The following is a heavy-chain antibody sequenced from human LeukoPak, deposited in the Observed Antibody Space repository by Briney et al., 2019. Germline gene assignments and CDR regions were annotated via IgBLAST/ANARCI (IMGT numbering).Heavy chain of an antibody. Sequence: SETLSLTCTVSGGSISGYYWSWIRQPAGKGLEWIGRIYTSGSTNYNPSLKSRVTMSVDTSKNQFSLKLSSVTAAGTAVYYCARAIIGSNTGWYFDYWGQGTLVTVSS. CDR3: ARAIIGSNTGWYFDY. CDR2: IYTSGST. CDR1: GGSISGYY. V-gene: IGHV4-4*07. J-gene: IGHJ4*02. D-gene: IGHD2/OR15-2a*01.